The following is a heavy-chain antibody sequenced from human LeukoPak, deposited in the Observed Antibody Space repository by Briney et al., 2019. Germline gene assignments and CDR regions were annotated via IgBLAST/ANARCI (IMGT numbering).Heavy chain of an antibody. Sequence: SETLSLTCALYGGSFSGYYWSWIRQPPGKGLEWIGEINHSGSTNYNPSLKSRVTISLDTSKNQFSLKLSSVTAADTAVYYCARVTWLRLPDYWGQGTLVTVSS. D-gene: IGHD5-12*01. CDR3: ARVTWLRLPDY. CDR1: GGSFSGYY. V-gene: IGHV4-34*01. CDR2: INHSGST. J-gene: IGHJ4*02.